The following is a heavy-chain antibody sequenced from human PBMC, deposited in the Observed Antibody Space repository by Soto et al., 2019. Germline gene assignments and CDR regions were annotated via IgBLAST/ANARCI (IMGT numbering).Heavy chain of an antibody. CDR2: TYYSGST. D-gene: IGHD5-18*01. V-gene: IGHV4-59*01. J-gene: IGHJ6*02. CDR1: GGSISSYY. Sequence: SETLSLTCTVSGGSISSYYWSWIRQPPGKGLEWIGYTYYSGSTNYNPSPKSRVTISVDTSKNQFSLKLSSVTAADTAVYYCARVGYSYGPWFYYGMDVWGQGTTVTVSS. CDR3: ARVGYSYGPWFYYGMDV.